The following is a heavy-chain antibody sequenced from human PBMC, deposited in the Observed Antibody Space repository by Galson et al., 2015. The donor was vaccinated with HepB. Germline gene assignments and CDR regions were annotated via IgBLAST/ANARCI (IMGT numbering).Heavy chain of an antibody. CDR3: ARPMAPYLVELCDY. CDR1: GFAFSSYA. D-gene: IGHD2-21*01. Sequence: SLRLSCAASGFAFSSYALHWVRQAPGKGLEWVALISYDGSNKYYADSVKGRFTISRDSSKNTLYLQMNSLRLEDTAVYYCARPMAPYLVELCDYWGQGTLVAVSS. V-gene: IGHV3-30-3*01. J-gene: IGHJ4*02. CDR2: ISYDGSNK.